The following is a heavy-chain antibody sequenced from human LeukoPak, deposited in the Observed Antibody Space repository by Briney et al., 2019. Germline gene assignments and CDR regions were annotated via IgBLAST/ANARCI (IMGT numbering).Heavy chain of an antibody. J-gene: IGHJ5*02. CDR3: ARGITMVPHWFDP. CDR1: GGSFSGYY. D-gene: IGHD3-10*01. CDR2: IYYSGST. Sequence: SETLSLTCAVYGGSFSGYYWSWIRQPPGKGLEWIGYIYYSGSTNYNPSLKSRVTISVDTSKNQFSLKLSSVTAADTAVYYCARGITMVPHWFDPWGQGTLVTVSS. V-gene: IGHV4-59*01.